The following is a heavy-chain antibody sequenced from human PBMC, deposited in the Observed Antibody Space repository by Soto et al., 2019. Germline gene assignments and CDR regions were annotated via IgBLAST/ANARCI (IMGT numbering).Heavy chain of an antibody. V-gene: IGHV4-30-4*01. CDR2: IYHPGAT. CDR1: GASISSLDYY. CDR3: ARGAVVSLVRGVMGGNWFDP. Sequence: QVQLQESGPGLVRPSQTLSLTCTVSGASISSLDYYWTWIRQPPGKGLEWIGHIYHPGATYYNPSLESRVVMSVDTSNNQFSLKLSSVTGADTAVFYCARGAVVSLVRGVMGGNWFDPWGQGTLVTVSS. D-gene: IGHD3-10*02. J-gene: IGHJ5*02.